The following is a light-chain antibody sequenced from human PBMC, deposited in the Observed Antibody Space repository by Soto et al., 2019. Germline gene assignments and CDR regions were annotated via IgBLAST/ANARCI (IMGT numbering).Light chain of an antibody. Sequence: QSVLTQPASVSGSPGQSITISCTGSSSDVGAYRYVSWFQQHPGRAPKLIIYEVSNRPSGVSDRFSGSKSGNTASLTISGLKAEDEADYHCSSYTTTTAWVFGGGTKVTV. CDR3: SSYTTTTAWV. J-gene: IGLJ3*02. CDR1: SSDVGAYRY. CDR2: EVS. V-gene: IGLV2-14*01.